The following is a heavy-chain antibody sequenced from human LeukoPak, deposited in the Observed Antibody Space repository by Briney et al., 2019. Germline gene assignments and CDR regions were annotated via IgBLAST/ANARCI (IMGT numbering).Heavy chain of an antibody. D-gene: IGHD6-19*01. CDR1: GFTFTSYA. CDR3: AKDSQASSGWSIFDN. Sequence: PGGSLRLSCAASGFTFTSYAMSWVRQAPGKGLEWVSGISGSGDSTYYANSVRGRFTISRDNSKNMLYLQMNSLRAEDTALYYCAKDSQASSGWSIFDNWGQGTLVTVSS. V-gene: IGHV3-23*01. J-gene: IGHJ4*02. CDR2: ISGSGDST.